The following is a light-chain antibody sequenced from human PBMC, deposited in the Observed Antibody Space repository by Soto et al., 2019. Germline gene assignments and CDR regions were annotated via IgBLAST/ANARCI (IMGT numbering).Light chain of an antibody. CDR2: DAS. CDR3: QQYNGYRTWT. Sequence: DIQLTQSPYTLSASVGDRVSLTCLASQDISRWLARYQQKPGKAPKVLIWDASSLQRGVPSRFTGSGSGTEFTLTINGLQPDDFATYYCQQYNGYRTWTFGQGTKVDIK. CDR1: QDISRW. J-gene: IGKJ1*01. V-gene: IGKV1-5*01.